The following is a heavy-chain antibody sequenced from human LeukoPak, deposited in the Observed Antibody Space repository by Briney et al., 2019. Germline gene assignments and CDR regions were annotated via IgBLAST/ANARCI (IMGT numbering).Heavy chain of an antibody. CDR3: ARGQSSSWYPDYYYMDV. D-gene: IGHD6-13*01. CDR2: IYYSGST. V-gene: IGHV4-59*01. Sequence: PSETLSLTCTVSGGSISSYYWSWIRQPPGKGLEWIGYIYYSGSTNYNPSLKSRVTISVDTSKNQFSLKLSSVTAADTAVYYCARGQSSSWYPDYYYMDVWGKGTTVTVSS. CDR1: GGSISSYY. J-gene: IGHJ6*03.